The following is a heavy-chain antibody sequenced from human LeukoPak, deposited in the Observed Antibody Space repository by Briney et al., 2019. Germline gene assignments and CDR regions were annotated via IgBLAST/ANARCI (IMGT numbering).Heavy chain of an antibody. CDR1: GAPISSGNYY. V-gene: IGHV4-61*02. CDR3: ARNVPYGGSSRSRVDP. J-gene: IGHJ5*02. CDR2: IYPSGNT. D-gene: IGHD6-6*01. Sequence: SETLSLTCTVSGAPISSGNYYWSWIRQPAGKELEWIGRIYPSGNTDYNPSLKSRVTMSLDTSKNQFSLKLSSVTAADTAIYYCARNVPYGGSSRSRVDPWGQGTLVTVSS.